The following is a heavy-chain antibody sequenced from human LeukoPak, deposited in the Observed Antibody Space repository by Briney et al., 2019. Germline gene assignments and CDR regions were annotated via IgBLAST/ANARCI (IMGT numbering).Heavy chain of an antibody. V-gene: IGHV4-59*01. CDR1: GGSISSYY. CDR3: ARGGQIYYYDSSGYYH. D-gene: IGHD3-22*01. J-gene: IGHJ4*02. CDR2: IYYSGST. Sequence: PSQTLSLTCAVSGGSISSYYWSWIRQPPGKGLEWIGYIYYSGSTNYNPSLKSRVTISVDTSKNQFSLKLSSVTAADTAVYYCARGGQIYYYDSSGYYHWGQGTLVTVSS.